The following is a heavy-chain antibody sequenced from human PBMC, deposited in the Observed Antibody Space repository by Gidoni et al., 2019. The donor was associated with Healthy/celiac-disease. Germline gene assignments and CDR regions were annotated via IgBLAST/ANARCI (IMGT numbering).Heavy chain of an antibody. CDR1: GYTCTSYD. CDR3: ARGLWSSSREETDY. J-gene: IGHJ4*02. D-gene: IGHD6-6*01. CDR2: MNPNGGNT. Sequence: QVQLVQSGAEVKKPGASVKVSCKASGYTCTSYDLNWVRQVTGHGLEWMGWMNPNGGNTGYAQKFQGRVTMTRNTSISTAYMELSSLRSEDTAVYYCARGLWSSSREETDYWGQGTLVTVSS. V-gene: IGHV1-8*01.